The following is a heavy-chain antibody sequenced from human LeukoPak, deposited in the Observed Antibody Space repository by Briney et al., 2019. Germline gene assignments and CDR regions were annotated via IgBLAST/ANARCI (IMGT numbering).Heavy chain of an antibody. CDR3: ARDRSAPHMLWNAFEI. CDR1: GFTFSSYW. V-gene: IGHV3-21*01. CDR2: ISSSSSYI. J-gene: IGHJ3*02. D-gene: IGHD2-8*01. Sequence: GGSLRLSCAASGFTFSSYWMSWVRQAPGKGLEWVSSISSSSSYIYYGDSVKGRFTVSRDNARNSLSLQMNSLRAEDTAVYYCARDRSAPHMLWNAFEIWGQGTMVTVSS.